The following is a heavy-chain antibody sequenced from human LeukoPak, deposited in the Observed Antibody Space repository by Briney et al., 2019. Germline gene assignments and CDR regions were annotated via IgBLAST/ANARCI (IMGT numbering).Heavy chain of an antibody. Sequence: PGGSLRLSCAVSRFTFSNYWMSWVRQAPGKGLEWVANIKQDGSEKYYVGSVKGRFTISRDNAKNSLYLQMNSLRAEDRAVYYCARDRCSSTSCFIDYWGQGTLVTVSS. CDR2: IKQDGSEK. V-gene: IGHV3-7*04. D-gene: IGHD2-2*01. CDR1: RFTFSNYW. J-gene: IGHJ4*02. CDR3: ARDRCSSTSCFIDY.